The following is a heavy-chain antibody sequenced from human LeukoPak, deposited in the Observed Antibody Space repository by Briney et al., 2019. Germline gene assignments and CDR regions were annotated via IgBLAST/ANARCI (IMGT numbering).Heavy chain of an antibody. CDR1: GGSISSYY. J-gene: IGHJ4*02. CDR2: IYYSGST. D-gene: IGHD3-3*01. CDR3: ARRYYDFWSGYHPHQYGIFDY. Sequence: PSETLSLTCTVSGGSISSYYWSWIRQPPGKGLEWIGYIYYSGSTNYNPSLKSRVTISVDTSKNQFSLKLSSVTAADTAVYYCARRYYDFWSGYHPHQYGIFDYWGQGTLVTVSS. V-gene: IGHV4-59*12.